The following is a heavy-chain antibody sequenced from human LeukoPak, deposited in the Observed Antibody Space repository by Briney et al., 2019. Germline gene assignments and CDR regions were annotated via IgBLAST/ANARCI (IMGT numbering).Heavy chain of an antibody. CDR1: GFTFSTYW. Sequence: PGGSLRLSCAASGFTFSTYWMHWVRQAPGKGLVWVSRINSDGSGTTYADSVKGRFTISRDNAKNTLYLQMNSLRAEDTAVYYCASPSGAYYDSSASGYWGQGTLVTVPS. V-gene: IGHV3-74*01. J-gene: IGHJ4*02. D-gene: IGHD3-22*01. CDR3: ASPSGAYYDSSASGY. CDR2: INSDGSGT.